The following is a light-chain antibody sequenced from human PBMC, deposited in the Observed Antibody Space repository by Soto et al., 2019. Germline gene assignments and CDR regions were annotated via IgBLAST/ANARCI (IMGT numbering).Light chain of an antibody. CDR3: QKYNSAPLT. V-gene: IGKV1-27*01. CDR2: AAS. J-gene: IGKJ4*01. CDR1: QSISSY. Sequence: IQMTQSPSSLSASVGDRVTITFRASQSISSYLNWYQQKPGKAPNLLIYAASTLQAGVPSRFSGSGSGTDFTLTISSLQPEDVAAYYCQKYNSAPLTFGGGTKVDIK.